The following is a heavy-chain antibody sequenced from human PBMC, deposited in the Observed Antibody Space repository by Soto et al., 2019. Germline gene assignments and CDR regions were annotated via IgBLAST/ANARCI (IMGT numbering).Heavy chain of an antibody. J-gene: IGHJ6*02. CDR1: GYTLTGYY. CDR2: INPNSGGT. CDR3: AKAGGYEPDYYYYYGMDV. V-gene: IGHV1-2*04. D-gene: IGHD5-12*01. Sequence: ASVKVSCKASGYTLTGYYMHWVRQAPGQGLEWMGWINPNSGGTNYAQKFQGWVTMTRDTSISTAYMELSRLRSDDTAVYYCAKAGGYEPDYYYYYGMDVWGQGTTVTVSS.